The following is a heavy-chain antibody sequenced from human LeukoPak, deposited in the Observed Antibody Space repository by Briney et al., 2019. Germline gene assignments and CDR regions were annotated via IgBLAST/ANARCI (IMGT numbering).Heavy chain of an antibody. V-gene: IGHV4-39*01. J-gene: IGHJ3*02. CDR3: ARQFAGEHAFDI. Sequence: SETLSLTCTVSGGSISSSSYYWGWIRQPPWKGLEWIGSIYYSGSTYYNPSLKSRVTISVDTSKNQFSLKLSSVTAADTAVYSCARQFAGEHAFDIWGQGTMVTVSS. CDR2: IYYSGST. D-gene: IGHD7-27*01. CDR1: GGSISSSSYY.